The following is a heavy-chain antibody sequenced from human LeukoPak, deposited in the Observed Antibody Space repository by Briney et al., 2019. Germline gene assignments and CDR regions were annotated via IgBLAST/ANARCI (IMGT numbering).Heavy chain of an antibody. CDR1: GFTFSSYS. Sequence: PGGSLRLSCAASGFTFSSYSMNWVRQAPGKGLEWVSYISSSSSTIYYAESVKGRFTISKDNAKISLYLQMNSLRAEDTAVYYCARGAVAGTVWFDPWGQGTLVTVSS. CDR3: ARGAVAGTVWFDP. J-gene: IGHJ5*02. D-gene: IGHD6-19*01. V-gene: IGHV3-48*01. CDR2: ISSSSSTI.